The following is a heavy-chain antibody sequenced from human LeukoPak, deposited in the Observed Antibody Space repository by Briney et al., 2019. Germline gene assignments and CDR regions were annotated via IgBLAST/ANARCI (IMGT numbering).Heavy chain of an antibody. J-gene: IGHJ4*02. Sequence: SETLSLTCTVSGGSISSSSYYWGWIRQPPGKGLEWIGSIYYSGSTYYNPSLKSRVTISVDTSKNQFSLKLSSVTAADTAVYYCARRGYYASRGYFDYWGQGTLVTVSS. CDR3: ARRGYYASRGYFDY. D-gene: IGHD3-22*01. CDR2: IYYSGST. V-gene: IGHV4-39*01. CDR1: GGSISSSSYY.